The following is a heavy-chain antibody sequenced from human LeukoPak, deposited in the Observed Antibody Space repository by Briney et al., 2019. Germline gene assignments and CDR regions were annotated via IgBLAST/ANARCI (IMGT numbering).Heavy chain of an antibody. CDR2: INPNSGGT. D-gene: IGHD3-10*01. V-gene: IGHV1-2*02. CDR3: AKKVSPESSYYYGSEIDY. CDR1: GYTFTGYY. Sequence: GASVKVSCKASGYTFTGYYMHWVRQAPGQGLEWMGWINPNSGGTNYAQKFQGRVTMTRDTSISTAYMELSGLRSDDTAVYYCAKKVSPESSYYYGSEIDYWGQGTLVTVSS. J-gene: IGHJ4*02.